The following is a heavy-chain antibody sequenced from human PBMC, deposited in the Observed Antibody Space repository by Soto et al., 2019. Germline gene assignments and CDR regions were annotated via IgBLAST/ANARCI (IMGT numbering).Heavy chain of an antibody. D-gene: IGHD6-13*01. CDR3: ARFSWYDGDSITNYYMDF. Sequence: LQESGPGLVKPSETLSLTCSVFGDSISSRSYYWAWIRRPPGMGLEWIASLSYTGNTYYNPSLTNRAAISGDTSKTQFSLKLSFVTAADTAVYYCARFSWYDGDSITNYYMDFWGNGATVTVSS. CDR1: GDSISSRSYY. J-gene: IGHJ6*03. CDR2: LSYTGNT. V-gene: IGHV4-39*01.